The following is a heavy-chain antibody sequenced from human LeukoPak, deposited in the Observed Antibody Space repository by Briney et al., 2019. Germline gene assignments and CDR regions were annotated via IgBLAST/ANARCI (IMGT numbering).Heavy chain of an antibody. CDR1: GFTFSSYG. CDR3: AKDPKRITMPPDWFDP. CDR2: ISYDGSNK. J-gene: IGHJ5*02. D-gene: IGHD3-10*01. V-gene: IGHV3-30*18. Sequence: GGSLRLSCAASGFTFSSYGMHWVRQAPGKGLEWVAVISYDGSNKYYADSVKGRFTISRDNSKNTLYLQMNSLRAEDTAVYYCAKDPKRITMPPDWFDPWGQGTLVTVSS.